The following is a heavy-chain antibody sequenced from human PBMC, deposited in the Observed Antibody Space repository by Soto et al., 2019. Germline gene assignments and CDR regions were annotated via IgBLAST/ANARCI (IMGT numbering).Heavy chain of an antibody. CDR2: ISGGDGNT. J-gene: IGHJ4*02. D-gene: IGHD3-3*01. V-gene: IGHV3-23*01. Sequence: GGSLRLSCAASGFTVSSYAVSWVRQAPGKGLEWVSGISGGDGNTYYADSVKGRVAISRDNSKTTLYLQMNSMRDEHTAVSSCAKTLPTYYDFWSGYFDYWGQGTLVRVSS. CDR3: AKTLPTYYDFWSGYFDY. CDR1: GFTVSSYA.